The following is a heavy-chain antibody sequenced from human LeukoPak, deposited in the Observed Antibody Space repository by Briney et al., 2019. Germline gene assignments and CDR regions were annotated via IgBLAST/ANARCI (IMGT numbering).Heavy chain of an antibody. V-gene: IGHV4-34*01. CDR3: ARGQLTGYYYMDV. D-gene: IGHD1-1*01. CDR1: GGSFSGYY. Sequence: PSETLSLTCAVYGGSFSGYYWSWIRQPPGKGLEWIGEINHSGGTNYNPSLKSRVTISVDTSKNQFSLKLSSVTAADTAVYYCARGQLTGYYYMDVWGKGTTVTVSS. J-gene: IGHJ6*03. CDR2: INHSGGT.